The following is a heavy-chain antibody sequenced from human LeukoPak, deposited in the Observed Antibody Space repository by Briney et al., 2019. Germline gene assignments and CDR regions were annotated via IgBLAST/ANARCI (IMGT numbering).Heavy chain of an antibody. CDR1: GGYISSGGYY. Sequence: SETLSLTCTVSGGYISSGGYYWSWIRQPPGKGLEWIGYIYYSGSTYYNPSLKSRVTISVDTSKNQFSLKLSSVTAADTAVYYCARGEWEPYFDYWGQGTLVTVSS. CDR3: ARGEWEPYFDY. V-gene: IGHV4-30-4*01. D-gene: IGHD1-26*01. J-gene: IGHJ4*02. CDR2: IYYSGST.